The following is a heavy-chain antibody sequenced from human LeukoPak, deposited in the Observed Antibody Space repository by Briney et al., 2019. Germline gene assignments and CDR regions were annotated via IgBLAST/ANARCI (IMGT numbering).Heavy chain of an antibody. D-gene: IGHD6-19*01. Sequence: PGGSLRLSCAASGFTFTDYWMAWVRQAPGKGLEWVANIKQDGSEKYYVDSVKGRFTISRDNAKNSLYLQMNSLRAEDTALYYCARDRSSGWNKYFDCWGQGTLVTVSS. CDR3: ARDRSSGWNKYFDC. J-gene: IGHJ4*02. CDR1: GFTFTDYW. CDR2: IKQDGSEK. V-gene: IGHV3-7*01.